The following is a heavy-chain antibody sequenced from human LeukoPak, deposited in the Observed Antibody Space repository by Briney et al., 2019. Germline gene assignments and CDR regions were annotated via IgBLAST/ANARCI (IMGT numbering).Heavy chain of an antibody. V-gene: IGHV4-30-2*01. CDR2: IYHSGST. Sequence: SQTLSLTCAVSGGSISSGGYSWSWIRQPPGKGLEWIGYIYHSGSTYYNPSLKSRVTISVDRSKNQFSLKLSSVTAADTAVYYCATKSHTRYCGGDCYSYAFDIWGQGTMVTVSS. CDR3: ATKSHTRYCGGDCYSYAFDI. D-gene: IGHD2-21*02. J-gene: IGHJ3*02. CDR1: GGSISSGGYS.